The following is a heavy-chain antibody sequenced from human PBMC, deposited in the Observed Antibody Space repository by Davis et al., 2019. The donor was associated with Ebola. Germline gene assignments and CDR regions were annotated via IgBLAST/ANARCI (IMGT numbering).Heavy chain of an antibody. CDR3: ARGQFFLGYSYGASDYYYMDV. Sequence: PSETLSLTCTVSGGSISSYYWSWIRQPPGKGLEWIGYIYYSGSTNYNPSLKSRVTISVDTSKNQFSLKLSSVTAADTAVYYCARGQFFLGYSYGASDYYYMDVWGKGTTVTVSS. D-gene: IGHD5-18*01. J-gene: IGHJ6*03. CDR2: IYYSGST. CDR1: GGSISSYY. V-gene: IGHV4-59*01.